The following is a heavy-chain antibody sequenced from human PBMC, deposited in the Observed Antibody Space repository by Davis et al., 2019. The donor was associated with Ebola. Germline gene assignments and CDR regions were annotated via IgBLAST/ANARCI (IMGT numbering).Heavy chain of an antibody. Sequence: GGSLRLSCAASGFTFSNAWMSWVRQAPGKGLEWVGRIKSKTDGGTTDYAAPVKGRFTISRDDSKNTLYLQMNSLKTEDTAVYYCTTDTTTVTTPWWFDPWGQGTLVTVSS. V-gene: IGHV3-15*01. CDR3: TTDTTTVTTPWWFDP. CDR1: GFTFSNAW. J-gene: IGHJ5*02. CDR2: IKSKTDGGTT. D-gene: IGHD4-11*01.